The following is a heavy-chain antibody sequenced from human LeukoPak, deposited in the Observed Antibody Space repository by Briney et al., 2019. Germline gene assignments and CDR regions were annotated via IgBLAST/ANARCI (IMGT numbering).Heavy chain of an antibody. CDR3: ARGPSGDY. J-gene: IGHJ4*02. CDR2: INHSGST. CDR1: GGSFSGYY. Sequence: SETLSLTCAVYGGSFSGYYWSWIRQPPGKGLEWIGEINHSGSTNYNPSLKSRVTMSVDTSKNQFSLKLSSVTAADTAVYYCARGPSGDYWGQGTLVTVSS. V-gene: IGHV4-34*01. D-gene: IGHD7-27*01.